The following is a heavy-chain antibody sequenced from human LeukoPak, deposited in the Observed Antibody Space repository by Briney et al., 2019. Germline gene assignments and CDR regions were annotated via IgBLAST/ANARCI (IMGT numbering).Heavy chain of an antibody. D-gene: IGHD3-10*01. CDR3: ARDYGSGSFDY. V-gene: IGHV4-38-2*02. CDR1: GGSISSGYY. J-gene: IGHJ4*02. CDR2: IYHSGST. Sequence: SETLTLTRTVSGGSISSGYYWGWIRQPPGKGLEWIGSIYHSGSTYYNPSLKSRVTISVDTSKNQFSLKLSSVTAADTAVYYCARDYGSGSFDYWGQGTLVTVSS.